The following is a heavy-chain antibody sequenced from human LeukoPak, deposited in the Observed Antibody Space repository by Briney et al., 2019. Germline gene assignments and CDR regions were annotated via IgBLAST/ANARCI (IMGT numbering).Heavy chain of an antibody. CDR3: ARHVLRFLEWSYYFDY. CDR2: INHSGST. J-gene: IGHJ4*02. D-gene: IGHD3-3*01. Sequence: PSETLSLTCAVYGGSFSGYYWSWIRQPPGKGLEWIGEINHSGSTNYNPSLKSRVTISVDTSKNQFSLKLSSVTAADTAVYYCARHVLRFLEWSYYFDYWGQGILVTVSS. V-gene: IGHV4-34*01. CDR1: GGSFSGYY.